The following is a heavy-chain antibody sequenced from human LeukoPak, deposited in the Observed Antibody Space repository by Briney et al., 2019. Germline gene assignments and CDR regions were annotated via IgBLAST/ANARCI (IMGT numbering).Heavy chain of an antibody. CDR3: AKHPPSTRHYYYYMDV. V-gene: IGHV3-23*01. J-gene: IGHJ6*03. D-gene: IGHD5/OR15-5a*01. CDR1: GFTFGSYA. CDR2: ISGSGGST. Sequence: GGSLRLSCAAPGFTFGSYAMSWVRQAPGKGLECVSGISGSGGSTHYADSVRGRFTISRDNSKNTLYLQMNSLRAEDTAVYYCAKHPPSTRHYYYYMDVWGKGTTVTVSS.